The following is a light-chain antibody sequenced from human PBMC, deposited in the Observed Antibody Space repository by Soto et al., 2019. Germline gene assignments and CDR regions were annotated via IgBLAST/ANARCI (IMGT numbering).Light chain of an antibody. CDR1: QSVSSST. CDR3: HQYGRT. J-gene: IGKJ1*01. Sequence: EIVLTQSPGTLSLSPGERATLSCRASQSVSSSTLARYQQRPGQAPRLLIYGASSRATGIPDRFSGSGSGTDFTLTISRLEPEDFAVYYCHQYGRTFGQGTKVEIK. V-gene: IGKV3-20*01. CDR2: GAS.